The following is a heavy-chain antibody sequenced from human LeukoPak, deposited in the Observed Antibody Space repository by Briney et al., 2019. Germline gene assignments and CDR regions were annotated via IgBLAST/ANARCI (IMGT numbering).Heavy chain of an antibody. Sequence: GGSLRLSCAASGFTFSSHWIHWVRQAPGKGLVWVSGINRDGSSTSYADSVKGRFTISRDNAKNTLYLQMTSLRAEDTAVYYWARGGGKDPFNYWAKGPLVTVSS. CDR1: GFTFSSHW. V-gene: IGHV3-74*01. D-gene: IGHD3-10*01. J-gene: IGHJ4*02. CDR3: ARGGGKDPFNY. CDR2: INRDGSST.